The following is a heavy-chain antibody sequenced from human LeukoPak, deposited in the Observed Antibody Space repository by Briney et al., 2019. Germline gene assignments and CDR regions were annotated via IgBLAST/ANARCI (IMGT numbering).Heavy chain of an antibody. J-gene: IGHJ4*02. D-gene: IGHD2-2*01. CDR1: GFTFDDYW. CDR2: IKQDRSEK. V-gene: IGHV3-7*01. CDR3: ARGGTSGYSSTRHFWGGNYYFDY. Sequence: PGGSLRLSCGASGFTFDDYWMSWVRQAPGQGLEWVANIKQDRSEKYYLDSAKGRFTISRDNARNSLYLQVNSLRAEDTAVYYCARGGTSGYSSTRHFWGGNYYFDYWGQGSLVTVSS.